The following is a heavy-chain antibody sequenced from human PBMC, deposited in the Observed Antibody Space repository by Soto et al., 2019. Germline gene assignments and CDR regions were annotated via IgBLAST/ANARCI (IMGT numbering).Heavy chain of an antibody. Sequence: QITLKESGPPLVKPTQTLTLTCTFSGFSLSTSGVGVGWIRQPPGKTLEWLALIYWDDDKRYSPSLKTRLTITKDTSKNQVVLTMTNMDPVDTATYYCVHRLTGVWFGPWGQGILVTVSS. V-gene: IGHV2-5*02. D-gene: IGHD2-8*01. J-gene: IGHJ5*02. CDR1: GFSLSTSGVG. CDR2: IYWDDDK. CDR3: VHRLTGVWFGP.